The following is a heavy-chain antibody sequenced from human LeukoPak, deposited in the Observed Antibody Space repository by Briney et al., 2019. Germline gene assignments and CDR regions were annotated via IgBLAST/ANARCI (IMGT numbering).Heavy chain of an antibody. Sequence: GGSLRLSCAASGFTFSCYGMHWVRQAPGKGLEWVAFIRYDGSNKYYADSVKGRFTISRDNSKNTLYLQMNSLRAEDTAVYYCAKDLRQQLGYWGQGTLVTVSS. CDR1: GFTFSCYG. J-gene: IGHJ4*02. V-gene: IGHV3-30*02. CDR3: AKDLRQQLGY. CDR2: IRYDGSNK. D-gene: IGHD6-13*01.